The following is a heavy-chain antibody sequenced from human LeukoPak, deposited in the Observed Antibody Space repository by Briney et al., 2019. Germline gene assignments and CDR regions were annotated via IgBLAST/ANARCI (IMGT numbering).Heavy chain of an antibody. D-gene: IGHD5-18*01. J-gene: IGHJ4*02. CDR1: GYTFTNYA. CDR3: ARAGWIQLWLAHFDY. Sequence: ASVKVSCKASGYTFTNYAINWVRQAPGQGLEWMGIINPSGGSTSYAQKFQGRVTMTRDTSTSTVYMELSSLRSEDTAVYYCARAGWIQLWLAHFDYWGQGTLVTVSS. V-gene: IGHV1-46*01. CDR2: INPSGGST.